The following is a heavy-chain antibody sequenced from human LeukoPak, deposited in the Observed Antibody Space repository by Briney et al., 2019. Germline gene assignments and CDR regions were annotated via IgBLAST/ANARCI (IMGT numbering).Heavy chain of an antibody. V-gene: IGHV3-53*01. CDR1: GITVSSNY. CDR2: IYTGGNT. J-gene: IGHJ4*02. Sequence: GGSLRLSCAASGITVSSNYMSRVRQAPGKGLEWVSVIYTGGNTYYADSVKGRFTVSRDNSKNTLYLQMNSLRAEDTAVYYCARDNAPYTSSSSGLGLFDYWGQGTLVTVSS. CDR3: ARDNAPYTSSSSGLGLFDY. D-gene: IGHD6-6*01.